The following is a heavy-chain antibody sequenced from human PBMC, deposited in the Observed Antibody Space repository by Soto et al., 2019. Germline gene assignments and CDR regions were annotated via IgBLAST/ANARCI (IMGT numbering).Heavy chain of an antibody. CDR2: IRGRGAST. Sequence: EVQLLESGGGLVQPGGSLRLSCEAFDLILSSYGMTWVRQAPGKGLEWVSTIRGRGASTYYADSVRGRFTISRDNAKNTLYLQMNSLRAEDTAVYYCAKNVNYDVLAGYYYYWGQGTLVSVSS. V-gene: IGHV3-23*01. D-gene: IGHD3-9*01. CDR1: DLILSSYG. J-gene: IGHJ4*02. CDR3: AKNVNYDVLAGYYYY.